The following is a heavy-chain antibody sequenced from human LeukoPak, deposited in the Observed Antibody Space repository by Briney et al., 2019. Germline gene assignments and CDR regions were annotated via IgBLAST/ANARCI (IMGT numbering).Heavy chain of an antibody. CDR1: GGSFSGYY. CDR2: VYYSGNT. CDR3: ARPLNSYGDYGS. J-gene: IGHJ4*02. Sequence: SETLSLTCAVYGGSFSGYYWSWIRQPPGKGLEWIGSVYYSGNTYYHPSLKSRVTISVDTSKNQFSLKLRSMTAADTAVYYCARPLNSYGDYGSWGQGTLVTVSS. D-gene: IGHD4-17*01. V-gene: IGHV4-34*01.